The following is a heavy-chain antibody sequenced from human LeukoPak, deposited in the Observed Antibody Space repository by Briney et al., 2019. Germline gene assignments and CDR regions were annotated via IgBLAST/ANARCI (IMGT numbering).Heavy chain of an antibody. V-gene: IGHV3-74*01. CDR3: AKPGGSGSPKLYYFDY. J-gene: IGHJ4*02. Sequence: PGGSLRLSCAASGFTFNNHWMHWVRQAPGKGLVWVSRINSDGSTTTYADSVKGRFTISRDNAKNTLYLQMNSLRAEDTAVYYCAKPGGSGSPKLYYFDYWGQGTLVTVSS. CDR2: INSDGSTT. D-gene: IGHD3-10*01. CDR1: GFTFNNHW.